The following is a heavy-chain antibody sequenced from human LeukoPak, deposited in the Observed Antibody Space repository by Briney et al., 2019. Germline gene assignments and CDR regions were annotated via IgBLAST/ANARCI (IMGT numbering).Heavy chain of an antibody. J-gene: IGHJ4*02. CDR1: GGSFSGYY. D-gene: IGHD1-1*01. CDR2: INHSGST. CDR3: AVDLRYNWNDKEDY. Sequence: SETLSLTCAVYGGSFSGYYWSWIRQPPGKGLEWIGEINHSGSTNYNPSLKSRVTISVDTSKNHFSLRLSSVTAADTAVYYCAVDLRYNWNDKEDYWGQGTLVTVSS. V-gene: IGHV4-34*01.